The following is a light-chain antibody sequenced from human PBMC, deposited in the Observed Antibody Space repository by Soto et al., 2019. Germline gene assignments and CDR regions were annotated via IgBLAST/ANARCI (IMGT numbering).Light chain of an antibody. Sequence: QSALTQPASVSGSPGQSITISCTGTTSDVGANNYVSWYQVHPDKAPQLLIYEVSNRPSGVSNRFSGSKSANTASLTISGLQAEDEADYYCTSYTSTYTLIFGGGTQLTVL. V-gene: IGLV2-14*01. CDR3: TSYTSTYTLI. CDR1: TSDVGANNY. J-gene: IGLJ2*01. CDR2: EVS.